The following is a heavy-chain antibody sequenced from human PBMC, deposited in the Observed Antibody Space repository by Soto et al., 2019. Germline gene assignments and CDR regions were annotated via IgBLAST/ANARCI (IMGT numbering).Heavy chain of an antibody. Sequence: SETLSLTCTVSGGSVSSGSYYWSWIRQPPGKGLEWIGYIYYSGSTNYNPSLKSRVTISVDTSKNQFSLKLSSVTAADTAVYYCARVGVDGYSGYADNWGQGTLVTVSS. CDR2: IYYSGST. CDR1: GGSVSSGSYY. D-gene: IGHD5-12*01. V-gene: IGHV4-61*01. CDR3: ARVGVDGYSGYADN. J-gene: IGHJ4*02.